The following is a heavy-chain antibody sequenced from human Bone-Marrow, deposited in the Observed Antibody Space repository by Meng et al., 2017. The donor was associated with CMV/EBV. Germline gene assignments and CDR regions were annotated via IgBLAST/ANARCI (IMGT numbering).Heavy chain of an antibody. J-gene: IGHJ4*02. V-gene: IGHV3-23*03. CDR1: GFTFSSYV. CDR2: IYSGGSST. D-gene: IGHD5-12*01. Sequence: GESLKISCAASGFTFSSYVMSWVRQAPGKGLEWVSVIYSGGSSTYYADSVKGRVTISRDNSNNTLMVQMNSLRAEDTALYYCARGSRGYYGYGGIIVWGQGTLVTVSS. CDR3: ARGSRGYYGYGGIIV.